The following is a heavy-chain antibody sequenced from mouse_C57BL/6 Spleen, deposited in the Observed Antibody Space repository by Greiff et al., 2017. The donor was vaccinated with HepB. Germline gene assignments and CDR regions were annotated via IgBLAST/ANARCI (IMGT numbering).Heavy chain of an antibody. Sequence: QVQLQQSGPELVKPGASVKLSCKASGYTFTSYDINWVKQRPGQGLEWIGWIYPRDGSTKYNEKFKGKATLTVDTSSSTAYMELHSLTSEDSAVYFCARYVSYYDYDVAYYAMDYWGQGTSVTVSS. CDR1: GYTFTSYD. CDR3: ARYVSYYDYDVAYYAMDY. V-gene: IGHV1-85*01. D-gene: IGHD2-4*01. J-gene: IGHJ4*01. CDR2: IYPRDGST.